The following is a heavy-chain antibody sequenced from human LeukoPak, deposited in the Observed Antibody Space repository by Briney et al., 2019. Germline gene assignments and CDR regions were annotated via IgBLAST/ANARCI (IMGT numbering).Heavy chain of an antibody. Sequence: AASVKVSCKASGYTFTSYYMQWVRQAPGQGLEWMGIINPSGGSTSYAQKFQGRVTMTRDTSTSTVYMELSSLRSEDTAVYYCARDLVVPAEDETDPEGQAWGQGTLVTVSS. CDR3: ARDLVVPAEDETDPEGQA. CDR2: INPSGGST. CDR1: GYTFTSYY. J-gene: IGHJ4*02. D-gene: IGHD2-2*01. V-gene: IGHV1-46*03.